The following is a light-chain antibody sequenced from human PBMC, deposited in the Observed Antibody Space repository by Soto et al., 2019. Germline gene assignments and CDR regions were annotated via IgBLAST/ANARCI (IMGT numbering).Light chain of an antibody. CDR3: QQYGNSPYA. Sequence: EIVLTQSPGTLSLSPGERATLSCRASQSITNYLAWYQQKVGQAPRLLIYAASSRATGVPDRFSGSGSGTDFTLTISRLEHEDFAVYYCQQYGNSPYAFGQGTKLEIK. J-gene: IGKJ2*01. CDR1: QSITNY. V-gene: IGKV3-20*01. CDR2: AAS.